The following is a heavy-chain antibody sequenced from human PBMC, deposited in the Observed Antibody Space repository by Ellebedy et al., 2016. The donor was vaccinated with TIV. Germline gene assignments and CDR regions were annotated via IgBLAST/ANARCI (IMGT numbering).Heavy chain of an antibody. D-gene: IGHD6-6*01. CDR1: GGSISSYY. J-gene: IGHJ5*02. V-gene: IGHV4-59*12. Sequence: SETLSLTCTVSGGSISSYYWSWIRQPPGKGLEWIGYIYYSGSTNYNPSLKSRVTISVDTSKNQFSLKLSSVTAADTAVYYCAAYSSSSVSWFDPWGQGTLVTVSS. CDR2: IYYSGST. CDR3: AAYSSSSVSWFDP.